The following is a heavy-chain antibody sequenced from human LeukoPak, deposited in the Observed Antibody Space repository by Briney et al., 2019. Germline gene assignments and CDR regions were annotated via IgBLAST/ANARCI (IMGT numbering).Heavy chain of an antibody. J-gene: IGHJ4*02. V-gene: IGHV3-7*04. D-gene: IGHD4-23*01. Sequence: GGSLRLSCAASGFTFSTYWMTWVRQAPGSGLEWVASIRQDGSEKYYVDSVKGRFTISRDNAKNSLSLQMNSLRAEDTAVYYCARNGGNLLFDYWGQGSLVTASS. CDR2: IRQDGSEK. CDR3: ARNGGNLLFDY. CDR1: GFTFSTYW.